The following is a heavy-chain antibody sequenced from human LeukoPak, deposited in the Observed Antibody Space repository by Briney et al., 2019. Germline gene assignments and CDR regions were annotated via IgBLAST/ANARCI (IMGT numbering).Heavy chain of an antibody. CDR3: ARVRETGYSSSWDLDY. Sequence: GRSLRLSCAASGFTFSSYAVHWVRQAPGKGLEWVAVISYDGSNKYYADSVKGRFTISRDNSKNTLYLQMNSLRAEDTAVYYCARVRETGYSSSWDLDYWGQGTLVTVSS. J-gene: IGHJ4*02. D-gene: IGHD6-13*01. V-gene: IGHV3-30-3*01. CDR1: GFTFSSYA. CDR2: ISYDGSNK.